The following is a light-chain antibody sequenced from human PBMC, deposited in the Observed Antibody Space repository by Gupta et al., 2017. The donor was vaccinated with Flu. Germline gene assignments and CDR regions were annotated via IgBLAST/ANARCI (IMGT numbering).Light chain of an antibody. Sequence: QSALTQPASVSGSPGQSITISCTGTKDDIGDYNFVSWYQQHPGKVPKLIISEVNIRPSGVSDRFSGSKSGKTASLTISGLQAEDEADYYCSSFRTDSSYVFGAGMKVTVL. CDR1: KDDIGDYNF. V-gene: IGLV2-14*01. CDR2: EVN. CDR3: SSFRTDSSYV. J-gene: IGLJ1*01.